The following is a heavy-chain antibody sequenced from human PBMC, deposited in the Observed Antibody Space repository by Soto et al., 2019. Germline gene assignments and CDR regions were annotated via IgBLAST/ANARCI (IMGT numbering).Heavy chain of an antibody. Sequence: QVQLQQWGAGLLKPSETLSLTCAVYGGSFSGYYWSWIRQPPGKGLEWIGEINHSGSTNYNPSLKSRVTISVDTSKNQFSLKLSSVTAADTAVYYCARYRTATWSGGFNWFDPWGQGTLVTVSS. CDR1: GGSFSGYY. CDR3: ARYRTATWSGGFNWFDP. D-gene: IGHD3-3*01. V-gene: IGHV4-34*01. CDR2: INHSGST. J-gene: IGHJ5*02.